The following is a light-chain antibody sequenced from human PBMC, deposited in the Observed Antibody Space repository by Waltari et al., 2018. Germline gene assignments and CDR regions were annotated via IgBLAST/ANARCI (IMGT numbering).Light chain of an antibody. CDR1: QSVSSN. CDR2: GAS. Sequence: EIVMTQSPATLSVSPGERATLSCRASQSVSSNLAWYQQKPGQAPRLLSYGASTRATGIPARFSGSGYGKEFTLTISSLQSEDFAVYYCQQYNNWPPRTFGQGTKVEIK. CDR3: QQYNNWPPRT. V-gene: IGKV3-15*01. J-gene: IGKJ1*01.